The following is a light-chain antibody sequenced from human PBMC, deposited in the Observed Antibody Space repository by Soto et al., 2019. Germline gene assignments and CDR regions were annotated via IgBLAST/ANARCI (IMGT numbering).Light chain of an antibody. V-gene: IGKV3-20*01. CDR3: QQYGSSHL. CDR2: DAS. CDR1: QTISRY. Sequence: EIVLPPSPATISLSPGEISTISCSASQTISRYLAWYQQKPGQTPRLLIYDASNRATGVPARFSGSGSGTDFTLTISRLEPEDFAVYYCQQYGSSHLFGQGTRLEIK. J-gene: IGKJ5*01.